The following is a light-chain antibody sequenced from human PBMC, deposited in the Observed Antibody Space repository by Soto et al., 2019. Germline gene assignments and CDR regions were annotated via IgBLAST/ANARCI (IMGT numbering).Light chain of an antibody. CDR3: NSYTSRSTLDV. Sequence: QSVLTQPASVSGFTGQSITISCTGTSSDVGGFKFVSWYQQHPGKAPKLMIYEVSYRPSGVSNRFSGSKSGNTASLTISGLQAEDEADYYCNSYTSRSTLDVFGTGTKVTV. J-gene: IGLJ1*01. CDR2: EVS. V-gene: IGLV2-14*01. CDR1: SSDVGGFKF.